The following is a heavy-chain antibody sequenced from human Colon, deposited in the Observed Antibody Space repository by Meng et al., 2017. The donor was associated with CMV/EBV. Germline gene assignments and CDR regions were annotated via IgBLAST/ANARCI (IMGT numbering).Heavy chain of an antibody. D-gene: IGHD6-13*01. V-gene: IGHV3-30*02. J-gene: IGHJ4*02. Sequence: GESLKISCAASGFSFSGYGMHWVRQAPGKGLEWVAFIRYDESYKHYVDSVKGRFTISRDNSKNTLSLQVDNVRGEDAAVYYCARGSTSWTYYFDYWGQGTQVTVSS. CDR1: GFSFSGYG. CDR2: IRYDESYK. CDR3: ARGSTSWTYYFDY.